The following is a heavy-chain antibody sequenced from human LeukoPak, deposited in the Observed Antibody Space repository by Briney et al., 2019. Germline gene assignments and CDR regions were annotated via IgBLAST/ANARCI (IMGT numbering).Heavy chain of an antibody. D-gene: IGHD2-21*01. V-gene: IGHV1-46*01. Sequence: GAAGKVSCKASGYTFTTYYMHWVRQAPGQGLEWMGIINPDSGSTNYAQNFQGRVTMTRDTSTSTLYMELSSLRSEDTAVYYCARDLQARVALYSPDFWGQGTLVTASS. CDR1: GYTFTTYY. CDR3: ARDLQARVALYSPDF. CDR2: INPDSGST. J-gene: IGHJ4*02.